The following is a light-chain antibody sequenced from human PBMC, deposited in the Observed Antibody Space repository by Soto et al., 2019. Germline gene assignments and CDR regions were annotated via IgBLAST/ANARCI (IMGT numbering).Light chain of an antibody. CDR3: QSYDMSLSGSV. V-gene: IGLV1-40*01. CDR2: GNS. Sequence: QSVLTQAPSVSGAPGQRVTISCTGSSSNIGAGYDVHWYQQLPGTAPKLLIYGNSNRPSGVPDRFSGSKSGTSASVAITGLQAEDEADYYCQSYDMSLSGSVFGTGTKLTVL. J-gene: IGLJ1*01. CDR1: SSNIGAGYD.